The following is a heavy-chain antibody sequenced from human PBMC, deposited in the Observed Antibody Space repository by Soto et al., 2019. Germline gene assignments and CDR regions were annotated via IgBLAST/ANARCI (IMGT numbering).Heavy chain of an antibody. Sequence: PSETLSLTCAVSGGSISSSNWWSWVRQPPGKGLEWIGEIYHSGSTNYNPSLKSRVTISVDKSKNQFSLKLSSVTAADTAVYYCARDSTDREWLPKSTTDYYFDYWGQGTLVTVSS. J-gene: IGHJ4*02. CDR2: IYHSGST. CDR3: ARDSTDREWLPKSTTDYYFDY. V-gene: IGHV4-4*02. D-gene: IGHD3-3*01. CDR1: GGSISSSNW.